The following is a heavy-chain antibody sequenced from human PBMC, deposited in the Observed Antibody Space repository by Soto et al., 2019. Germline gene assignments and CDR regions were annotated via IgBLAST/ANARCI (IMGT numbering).Heavy chain of an antibody. CDR2: ITGSSDYT. V-gene: IGHV3-23*01. J-gene: IGHJ4*02. CDR3: AKEQTTGVHYALDY. Sequence: GGSLRLSCEASGFIFSSYAMNWVRQAPGKGLQWVSSITGSSDYTSYIASVKGRFTISRDNSKNTLYLQMNSLRAEDTAVYFCAKEQTTGVHYALDYWSQGTVVTVSS. CDR1: GFIFSSYA. D-gene: IGHD2-8*02.